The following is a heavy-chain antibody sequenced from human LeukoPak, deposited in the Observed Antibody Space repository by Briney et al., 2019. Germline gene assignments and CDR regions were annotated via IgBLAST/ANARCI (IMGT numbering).Heavy chain of an antibody. J-gene: IGHJ4*02. D-gene: IGHD2-15*01. V-gene: IGHV3-23*01. Sequence: GGSLTLSCAASGFTFSSYAMSWVRQAPGKGLEWVSAISGSGGSTYYADSVKGRFTISRGNSKNTLYLQMNSLRAEDTAVYYCAKDLYGYCSGGSCYSLGDYWGQGTLVTVSS. CDR3: AKDLYGYCSGGSCYSLGDY. CDR2: ISGSGGST. CDR1: GFTFSSYA.